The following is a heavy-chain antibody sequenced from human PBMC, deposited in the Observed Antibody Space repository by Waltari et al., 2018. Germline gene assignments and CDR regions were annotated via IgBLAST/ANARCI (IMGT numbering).Heavy chain of an antibody. J-gene: IGHJ4*02. CDR1: GVTFSRYA. V-gene: IGHV3-23*01. CDR2: ISGSGGST. CDR3: AKVNGGLVEVGATFDY. Sequence: EVQLLESGGGLVQPGGSLRLSCAASGVTFSRYAMIWVRQAPGKGHERAPAISGSGGSTYYADSVKGRFTISRDNSKNTLYLQMNSLRAEDTAVYYCAKVNGGLVEVGATFDYWGQGTLVTVSS. D-gene: IGHD1-26*01.